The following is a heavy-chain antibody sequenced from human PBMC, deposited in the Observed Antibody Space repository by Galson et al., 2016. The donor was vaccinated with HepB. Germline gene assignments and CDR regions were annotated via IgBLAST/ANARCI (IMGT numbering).Heavy chain of an antibody. CDR1: GFTFSHYF. V-gene: IGHV3-11*04. J-gene: IGHJ4*02. CDR2: IGPGGTDT. D-gene: IGHD2-8*01. CDR3: ARRIVNQGRIGGWGWGMDV. Sequence: SLRLSCAASGFTFSHYFMNWVRQAPGKGLEWVSYIGPGGTDTHYADSVKGRCTISRDNARDSVYLQMNSLRAEDTAVYFCARRIVNQGRIGGWGWGMDVWGQGTLVTVSS.